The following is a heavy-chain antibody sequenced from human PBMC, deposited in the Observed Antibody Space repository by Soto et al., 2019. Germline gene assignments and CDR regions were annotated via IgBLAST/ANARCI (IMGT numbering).Heavy chain of an antibody. Sequence: ASVKVSCKASGYTFTSYGISWVRQAPGQGLEWMGWISAYNGNTNYAQKLQGRVTMTTDTSTSTVYMELRSLRSDDTAVYYCARVPTGDYVFDYWGQGTLVTVSS. V-gene: IGHV1-18*01. CDR3: ARVPTGDYVFDY. D-gene: IGHD4-17*01. J-gene: IGHJ4*02. CDR2: ISAYNGNT. CDR1: GYTFTSYG.